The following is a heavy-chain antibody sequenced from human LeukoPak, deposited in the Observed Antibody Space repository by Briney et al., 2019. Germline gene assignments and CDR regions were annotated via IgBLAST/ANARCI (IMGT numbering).Heavy chain of an antibody. D-gene: IGHD6-13*01. CDR1: GYTFTSNY. CDR3: ARSYVRFRAAAGRYYYYYYMDV. J-gene: IGHJ6*03. V-gene: IGHV1-46*01. Sequence: ASVKVSCKAFGYTFTSNYMHWVRQAPGQGPEWMGVISPSGGSTTYAQKLQGRVTMTTDTSTSTAYMELRSLRSDDTAVYYCARSYVRFRAAAGRYYYYYYMDVWGKGTTVTVSS. CDR2: ISPSGGST.